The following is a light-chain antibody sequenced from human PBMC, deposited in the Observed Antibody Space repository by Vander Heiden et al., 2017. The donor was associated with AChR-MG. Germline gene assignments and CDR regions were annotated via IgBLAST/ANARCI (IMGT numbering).Light chain of an antibody. CDR1: YIGSKN. J-gene: IGLJ2*01. CDR2: DDN. Sequence: SYVLTQPPSVSVAPGQPASITCGGNYIGSKNVHWYQQKPGQAPVLVVYDDNVRPSGIPERFSGSNSGNPATLTISRVEAGDEADYYCQVWDSSSDSYVVFGGGTKLTV. CDR3: QVWDSSSDSYVV. V-gene: IGLV3-21*02.